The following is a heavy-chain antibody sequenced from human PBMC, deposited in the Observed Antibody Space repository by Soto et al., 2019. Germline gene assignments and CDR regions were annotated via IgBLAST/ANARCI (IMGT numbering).Heavy chain of an antibody. CDR1: GGSISSSSYY. CDR2: IYYSGST. J-gene: IGHJ4*02. CDR3: ARLMTSPLPLIVVVPAAPYYFDY. D-gene: IGHD2-2*01. V-gene: IGHV4-39*01. Sequence: QLQLQESGPGLVKPSETLSLTCTVSGGSISSSSYYWGWIRQPPGKGLEWIGRIYYSGSTYYNPSLKSRVTISVDTSKNQFSLKLSSVTAADTAVYYCARLMTSPLPLIVVVPAAPYYFDYWGQGTLVTVSS.